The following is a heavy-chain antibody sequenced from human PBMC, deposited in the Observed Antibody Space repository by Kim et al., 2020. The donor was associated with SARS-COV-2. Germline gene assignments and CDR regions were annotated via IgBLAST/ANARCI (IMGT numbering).Heavy chain of an antibody. Sequence: GGSLRLSCAASGFTFSSYAMSWVRQAPGKGLEWVSAISGSGGSTYYADSVKGRFTISRDNSKNTLYLQMNSLRAEDTAVYYCAKDGMMNTMIVVVHFDYWGQGTLVTVSS. CDR3: AKDGMMNTMIVVVHFDY. CDR1: GFTFSSYA. D-gene: IGHD3-22*01. CDR2: ISGSGGST. J-gene: IGHJ4*02. V-gene: IGHV3-23*01.